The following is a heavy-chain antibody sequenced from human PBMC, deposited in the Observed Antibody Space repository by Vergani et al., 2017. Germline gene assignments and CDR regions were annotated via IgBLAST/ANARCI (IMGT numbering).Heavy chain of an antibody. CDR1: GGSISAGYYF. J-gene: IGHJ3*01. V-gene: IGHV4-61*02. Sequence: QVQLQASGPGRVKPSQTLSLTCTMSGGSISAGYYFWSWIRQPAGKGLEWIGHISASGNASHSPSLTTRVSMSVDTSKNQFSLTVTSVTAADTAIYFCARRSGGYYSCCKVHPLRTAFDVWGHGTVVTVSS. D-gene: IGHD3-10*01. CDR3: ARRSGGYYSCCKVHPLRTAFDV. CDR2: ISASGNA.